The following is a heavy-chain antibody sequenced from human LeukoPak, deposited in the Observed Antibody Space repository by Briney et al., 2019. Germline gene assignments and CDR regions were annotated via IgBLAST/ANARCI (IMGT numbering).Heavy chain of an antibody. D-gene: IGHD5-24*01. CDR3: AREGRWLPFYAFDI. CDR1: GFTFSSYA. V-gene: IGHV3-30*04. J-gene: IGHJ3*02. Sequence: GGSLRLSCAASGFTFSSYAMHWVRQAPGKGLEWVAVISYDGSNKYYADSVKGRFTISRDNSKNTLYLQMNSLRAEDTAVYYCAREGRWLPFYAFDIWGQGTMVTVSS. CDR2: ISYDGSNK.